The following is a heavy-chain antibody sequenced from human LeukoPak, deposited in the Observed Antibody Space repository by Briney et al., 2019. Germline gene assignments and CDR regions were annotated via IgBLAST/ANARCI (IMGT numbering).Heavy chain of an antibody. CDR1: GGSISSYY. D-gene: IGHD5-24*01. Sequence: SETLSLTCTVSGGSISSYYWSWIRQPPGKGLEWIGYIYYTGSTNYDPSLKSRVTISADTSKNQFSLKLSSVTAADTAVYYCARGRNWFDPWGQGTLVTVSS. CDR2: IYYTGST. V-gene: IGHV4-59*01. J-gene: IGHJ5*02. CDR3: ARGRNWFDP.